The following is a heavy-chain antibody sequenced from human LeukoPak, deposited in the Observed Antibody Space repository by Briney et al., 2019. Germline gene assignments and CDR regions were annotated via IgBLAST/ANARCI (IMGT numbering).Heavy chain of an antibody. V-gene: IGHV4-59*01. CDR2: IYYSGST. CDR3: ARFYDSSGYYFQAFDI. D-gene: IGHD3-22*01. Sequence: SETLSLTCAVYGGSFSGYYWSWIRQPPGKGLEWIGYIYYSGSTNYNPSLKSRVTISVDTSKNQFSLKLSSVTAADTAVYYCARFYDSSGYYFQAFDIWGQGTMVTVSS. J-gene: IGHJ3*02. CDR1: GGSFSGYY.